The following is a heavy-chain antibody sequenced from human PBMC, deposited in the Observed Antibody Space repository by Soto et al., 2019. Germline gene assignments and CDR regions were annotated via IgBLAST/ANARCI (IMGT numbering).Heavy chain of an antibody. V-gene: IGHV6-1*01. CDR2: TYYRSKWYN. Sequence: PSQTLSLTCAISGDSVSSNSVAWNWIRQSPSRGLEWLGRTYYRSKWYNDYAVSVKSRITINPDTSKNQFSLQLNSVTHEDTAVDYCARGQDCSITSCYALSFVSSRSKNNWFAPWGQETLVTVSS. J-gene: IGHJ5*02. CDR3: ARGQDCSITSCYALSFVSSRSKNNWFAP. CDR1: GDSVSSNSVA. D-gene: IGHD2-2*01.